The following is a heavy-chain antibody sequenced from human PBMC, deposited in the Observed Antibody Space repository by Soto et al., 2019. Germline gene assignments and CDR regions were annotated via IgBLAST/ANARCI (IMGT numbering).Heavy chain of an antibody. CDR2: IVPMFGTP. CDR1: GGTFANFI. Sequence: QVQLVQSGAEVKEPGSSVRVSCKASGGTFANFIMNWVRQTPGQGLEWMGGIVPMFGTPPYAESSKGRVPISATGSMSTAYMELTSLRSEDSAVYYCARNGTYSSSLSQYSGMDVWGQGTTVTVS. V-gene: IGHV1-69*01. CDR3: ARNGTYSSSLSQYSGMDV. D-gene: IGHD6-6*01. J-gene: IGHJ6*02.